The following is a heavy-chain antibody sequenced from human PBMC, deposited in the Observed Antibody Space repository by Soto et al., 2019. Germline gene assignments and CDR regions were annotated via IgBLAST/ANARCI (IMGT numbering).Heavy chain of an antibody. CDR1: GCTFSSSS. D-gene: IGHD1-1*01. CDR3: AKGFNNKWDVFGL. J-gene: IGHJ2*01. V-gene: IGHV1-69*06. CDR2: IIPNFGSS. Sequence: SVKLPWNDSGCTFSSSSISWVRQAPGKGLDCMGGIIPNFGSSHYATSFQGRVTFPADTSQSASYMELSGLRSEETAFYYCAKGFNNKWDVFGLWGRGALVTVS.